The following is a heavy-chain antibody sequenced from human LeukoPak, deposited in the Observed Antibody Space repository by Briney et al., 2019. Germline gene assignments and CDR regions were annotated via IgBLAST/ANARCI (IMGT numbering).Heavy chain of an antibody. V-gene: IGHV3-21*01. D-gene: IGHD4-17*01. CDR1: GFTFSSYS. Sequence: AGGSLRLSCAASGFTFSSYSMKWVRQAPGKGLEWVSSISSSSSYIYYADSVKGRFTISRDNAKNSLYLQMNSLRAEDTAVYYCARDMTTVTSFVCDYWGQGTLVTVSS. CDR3: ARDMTTVTSFVCDY. CDR2: ISSSSSYI. J-gene: IGHJ4*02.